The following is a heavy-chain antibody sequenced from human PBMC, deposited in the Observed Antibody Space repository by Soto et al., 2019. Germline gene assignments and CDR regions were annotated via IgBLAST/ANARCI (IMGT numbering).Heavy chain of an antibody. D-gene: IGHD6-13*01. J-gene: IGHJ6*03. CDR1: GYTFTSYG. CDR2: ISAYNGNT. CDR3: ARDLSSWYDVDYYYYYMDV. Sequence: ASVKVSCKASGYTFTSYGISWVRQAPGQGLEWMGWISAYNGNTNYAQKLQGRVTMTTDTSTSTAYMELRSLRSDDTAVYYCARDLSSWYDVDYYYYYMDVWGKGTTVTVSS. V-gene: IGHV1-18*01.